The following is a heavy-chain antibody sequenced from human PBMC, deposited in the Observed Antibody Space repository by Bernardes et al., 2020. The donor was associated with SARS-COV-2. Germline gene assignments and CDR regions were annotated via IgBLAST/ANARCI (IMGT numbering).Heavy chain of an antibody. CDR2: INHSGST. V-gene: IGHV4-34*01. D-gene: IGHD2-2*01. Sequence: SETLSLTCAVYGGSFSGYYWSWIRQPPGKGLEWIGEINHSGSTNYNPSLKSRVTISVDTSKNQFSLKLSSVTAADTAVYYCARGVYCSSTSCYVRYYYGMDVWGQGTTVTVSS. J-gene: IGHJ6*02. CDR3: ARGVYCSSTSCYVRYYYGMDV. CDR1: GGSFSGYY.